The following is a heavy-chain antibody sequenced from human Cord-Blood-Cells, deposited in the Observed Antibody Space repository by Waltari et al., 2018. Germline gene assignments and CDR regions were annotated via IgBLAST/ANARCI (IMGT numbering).Heavy chain of an antibody. V-gene: IGHV1-8*03. D-gene: IGHD3-10*01. Sequence: QVQLVQSGAEVKKPGASMKVSCKASGYTFTSYDINWVRQATGQGLEWMGLRNPDRGNTGYAQKFQGRVTITRNTSISTAYMELSSLRSEDTAVYYCARRYYYGSGSYYNFDYWGQGTLVTVSS. CDR1: GYTFTSYD. CDR2: RNPDRGNT. J-gene: IGHJ4*02. CDR3: ARRYYYGSGSYYNFDY.